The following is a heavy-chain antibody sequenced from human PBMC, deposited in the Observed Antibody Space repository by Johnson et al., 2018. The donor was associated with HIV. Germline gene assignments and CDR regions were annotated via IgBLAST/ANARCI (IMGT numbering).Heavy chain of an antibody. CDR1: GFTFSSYA. V-gene: IGHV3-30*14. J-gene: IGHJ3*01. D-gene: IGHD3-9*01. CDR2: ISYDGSNK. Sequence: QEQLEESGGGVVQPGRSLRLSCAASGFTFSSYAMHWVRQAPGKGLEWVAVISYDGSNKYYADSVKGRFTISRDNSKNMVYLQMNSLRPEDTAVYYCARDGRDLVTRGSFDVWGQGTVVTVSS. CDR3: ARDGRDLVTRGSFDV.